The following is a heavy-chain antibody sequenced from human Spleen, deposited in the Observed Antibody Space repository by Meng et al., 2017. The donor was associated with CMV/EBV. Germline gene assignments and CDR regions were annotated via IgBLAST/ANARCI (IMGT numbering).Heavy chain of an antibody. CDR3: ARDGHDYSNRYYYYYYGMDV. J-gene: IGHJ6*02. V-gene: IGHV4-61*01. CDR1: GGSVSSGSYY. D-gene: IGHD4-11*01. CDR2: IYYIGSS. Sequence: SETLSLTCSVSGGSVSSGSYYWTWIRQAPGKGLEWIGYIYYIGSSKYNPSLKSRVTISVDTSKNQFSLKLSSVTAADMAVYYCARDGHDYSNRYYYYYYGMDVWGQGTTVTVSS.